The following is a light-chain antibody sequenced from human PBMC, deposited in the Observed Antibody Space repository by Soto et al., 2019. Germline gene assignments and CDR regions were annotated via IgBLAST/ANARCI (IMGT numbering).Light chain of an antibody. CDR3: CSYTHRDSVL. Sequence: QSALAQPASLSGSPGQSITISCSGTSSDVGKYDAVSWYQQHPGKAPKFIIYEVTKRPSGISDRFSGSKSGNTASLTISGLQAEDEAHYYCCSYTHRDSVLFGGGTKLPVL. V-gene: IGLV2-23*02. CDR1: SSDVGKYDA. J-gene: IGLJ2*01. CDR2: EVT.